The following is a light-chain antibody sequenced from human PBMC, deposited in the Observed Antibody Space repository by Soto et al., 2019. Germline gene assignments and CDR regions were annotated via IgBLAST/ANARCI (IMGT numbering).Light chain of an antibody. CDR1: QSFSSW. CDR3: QQYNSYSWT. V-gene: IGKV1-5*01. J-gene: IGKJ1*01. CDR2: DAS. Sequence: DIQMNHSPSTLSASVRDRVTITCRASQSFSSWLAWYQQKPGKAPKLLIYDASSLKSGVPSRFSGSGSGTEFTLTISSLQPDDFATYYCQQYNSYSWTFGQGTKVDIK.